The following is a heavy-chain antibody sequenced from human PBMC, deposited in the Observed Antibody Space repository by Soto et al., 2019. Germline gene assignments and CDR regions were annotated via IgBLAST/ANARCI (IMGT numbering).Heavy chain of an antibody. V-gene: IGHV1-2*04. D-gene: IGHD2-15*01. CDR2: INPNSGGT. CDR1: GYTFTGYY. Sequence: ASVKVSCKASGYTFTGYYMHWVRQAPGQGLEWMGWINPNSGGTNYAQKFQGWVTMTRDTSISTAYMELSRLRSDDTAVYYCARVPPTGYCSGGSCYSGTYYFDYWGQGTLVTVSS. J-gene: IGHJ4*02. CDR3: ARVPPTGYCSGGSCYSGTYYFDY.